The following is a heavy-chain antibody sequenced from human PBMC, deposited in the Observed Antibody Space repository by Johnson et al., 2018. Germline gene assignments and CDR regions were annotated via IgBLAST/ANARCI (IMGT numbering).Heavy chain of an antibody. V-gene: IGHV3-30-3*01. J-gene: IGHJ3*02. CDR2: ISYDGSNK. CDR3: AREGGGSQAVDI. Sequence: VQLVETGGGLVQPGGSLRLSCAASGFNFSTYVMEWVRQAPGEGLEWVAVISYDGSNKYYADSVKGRFTISRDNSKNTLYLQRNSLGAEDTAVYYCAREGGGSQAVDIWGQGTMVTVSS. CDR1: GFNFSTYV. D-gene: IGHD3-16*01.